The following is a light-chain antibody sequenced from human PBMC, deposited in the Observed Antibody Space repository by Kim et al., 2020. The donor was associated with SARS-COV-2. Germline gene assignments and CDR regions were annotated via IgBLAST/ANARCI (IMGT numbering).Light chain of an antibody. J-gene: IGLJ2*01. V-gene: IGLV1-40*01. Sequence: QSVLTQPPSVSGAPGQRVTISCTGSRTNMGSNFNVHWYRQLPGTAPKLLIYDNNNRPSGVPDRFSGSKSGTTASLAITGLQAEDEADYFCQSYDARLSESVFGGGTQLTVL. CDR2: DNN. CDR3: QSYDARLSESV. CDR1: RTNMGSNFN.